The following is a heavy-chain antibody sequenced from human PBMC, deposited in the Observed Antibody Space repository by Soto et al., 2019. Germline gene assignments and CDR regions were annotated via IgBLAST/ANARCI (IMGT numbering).Heavy chain of an antibody. V-gene: IGHV4-34*01. J-gene: IGHJ5*02. D-gene: IGHD6-13*01. CDR3: ARALGSSWYVGNWFDP. Sequence: QVQLQQWGAGLLKPSETLSLTCAVYGGSFSGYYWSWIRQPPGKGLEWIGEINHSGSTNYNPSLKSRVTISVDKSKNQFSLKLSSVTAADTAVYYCARALGSSWYVGNWFDPWGQGTLVTVSS. CDR1: GGSFSGYY. CDR2: INHSGST.